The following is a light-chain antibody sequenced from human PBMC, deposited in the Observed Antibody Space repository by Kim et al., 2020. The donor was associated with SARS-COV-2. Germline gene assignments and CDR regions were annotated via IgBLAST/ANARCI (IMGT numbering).Light chain of an antibody. J-gene: IGLJ3*02. CDR1: RLRSYF. Sequence: LGQTVRITCQGDRLRSYFASWYQQKSGQAPVLVIFDKDNRPSGIPDRFSGSSSGNTASLTITAAQAEDEADYYCNSRDSSGNLWVFGGGTQLTVL. CDR3: NSRDSSGNLWV. V-gene: IGLV3-19*01. CDR2: DKD.